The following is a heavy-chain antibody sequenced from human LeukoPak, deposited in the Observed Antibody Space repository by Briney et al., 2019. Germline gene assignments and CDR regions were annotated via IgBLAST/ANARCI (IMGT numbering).Heavy chain of an antibody. CDR1: GFTFSSYA. J-gene: IGHJ6*02. CDR2: ISGSGGST. D-gene: IGHD6-13*01. CDR3: ARDYYRQQLVLGIRYGMDV. V-gene: IGHV3-23*01. Sequence: PGGSLRLSCAASGFTFSSYAMSWVRQAPGKGLEWVSAISGSGGSTYYADSVKGRFTISRDNSKNTLYLQMNSLRAEDTAVYYCARDYYRQQLVLGIRYGMDVWGQGTTVTVSS.